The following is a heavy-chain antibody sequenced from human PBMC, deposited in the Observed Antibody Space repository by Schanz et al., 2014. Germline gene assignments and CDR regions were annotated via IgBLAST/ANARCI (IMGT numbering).Heavy chain of an antibody. Sequence: QEQLVQSGAEVRKPGASVKVSCKASGYTFSDSYVHWVRQAPGQGLEWMGWINAGTGNTEYSQKFQGRVTITRDTLASTAYMEVSSLRSEDTAVYYCARGGGPEDVFDIWGQGTILTVSS. CDR3: ARGGGPEDVFDI. J-gene: IGHJ3*02. D-gene: IGHD5-12*01. CDR2: INAGTGNT. CDR1: GYTFSDSY. V-gene: IGHV1-3*01.